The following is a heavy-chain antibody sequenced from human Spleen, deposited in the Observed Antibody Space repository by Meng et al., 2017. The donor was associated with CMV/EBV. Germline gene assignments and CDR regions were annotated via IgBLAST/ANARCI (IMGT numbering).Heavy chain of an antibody. D-gene: IGHD3-16*01. CDR2: IKSRTDGGTT. Sequence: GESLKISCAVTGFNIRPYWMTWVRQAPGKGLEWVGRIKSRTDGGTTNYPAPVEGRITISRDDSKDMLYLQMNSLKIEDTAVYYCTTGLIWGQGTTVTVSS. J-gene: IGHJ6*01. V-gene: IGHV3-15*01. CDR3: TTGLI. CDR1: GFNIRPYW.